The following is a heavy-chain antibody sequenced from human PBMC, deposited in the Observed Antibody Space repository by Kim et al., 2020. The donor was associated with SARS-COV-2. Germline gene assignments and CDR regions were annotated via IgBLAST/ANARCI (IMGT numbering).Heavy chain of an antibody. Sequence: GGSLRLSCAASGFTFSTYGMHWVRQAPGKGLEWVTLIWYDGSNEYYADSVKGRFTISRDNSKNTLYLQMNSLRAEDTAVYYCARERSPPYQLLSPYYFDYGGQGTLVTVSS. V-gene: IGHV3-33*01. CDR2: IWYDGSNE. CDR1: GFTFSTYG. J-gene: IGHJ4*02. D-gene: IGHD2-2*01. CDR3: ARERSPPYQLLSPYYFDY.